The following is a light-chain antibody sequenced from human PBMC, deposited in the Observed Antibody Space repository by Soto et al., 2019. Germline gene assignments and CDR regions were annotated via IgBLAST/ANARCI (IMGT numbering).Light chain of an antibody. Sequence: EIVLTQSPGTLSLSPVERATLSCRASQSLTSHLAWYQQKPGQAPRLLIYGASSRATGIPDRFSGSGSGTDFTLTISRLEPEDFAEYYCQLCDRSPFTFGPGTKVEIK. V-gene: IGKV3-20*01. CDR3: QLCDRSPFT. CDR2: GAS. CDR1: QSLTSH. J-gene: IGKJ3*01.